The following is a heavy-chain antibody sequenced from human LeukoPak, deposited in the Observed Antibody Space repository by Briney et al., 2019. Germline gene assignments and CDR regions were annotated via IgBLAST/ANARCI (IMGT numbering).Heavy chain of an antibody. CDR2: IRYDGTNK. D-gene: IGHD5-24*01. J-gene: IGHJ5*02. CDR1: GFTFSNYG. V-gene: IGHV3-33*01. CDR3: ARVKVEMATIGWLDP. Sequence: GGSLRLSCAASGFTFSNYGMHWVRQAPGKGLEWVAVIRYDGTNKYYADSVRGRFTISRDNSKNTLYLQRNSLRADDTAVYYCARVKVEMATIGWLDPWGQGTLVTVSS.